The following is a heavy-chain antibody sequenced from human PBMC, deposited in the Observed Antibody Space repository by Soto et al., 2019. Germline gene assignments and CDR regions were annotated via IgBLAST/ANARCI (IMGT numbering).Heavy chain of an antibody. Sequence: QVQLQQWGAGLLKPSETLSLTCAVYGGSFSGYYWSWIRQPPGKGLEWIGEINHSGSTNYNPSLKSRVTISVDTSKNQFSLKLSSVTAADTAVYYCARGSVFRGCRWGQGTLVTVSS. CDR2: INHSGST. CDR3: ARGSVFRGCR. D-gene: IGHD3-3*01. CDR1: GGSFSGYY. J-gene: IGHJ4*02. V-gene: IGHV4-34*01.